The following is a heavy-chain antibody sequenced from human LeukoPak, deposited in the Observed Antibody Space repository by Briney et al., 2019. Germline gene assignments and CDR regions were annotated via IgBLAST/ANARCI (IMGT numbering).Heavy chain of an antibody. V-gene: IGHV3-30*04. CDR2: MSYDGSNK. J-gene: IGHJ6*04. CDR3: ARFGTTGTTQYGMDV. CDR1: GFTFSSYA. Sequence: GRSLRLSCAASGFTFSSYAMHWVRQAPGKVLEWVAVMSYDGSNKYYADSVKGRFTISRDNSKNTLYLQMNSLRAEDTAVYYCARFGTTGTTQYGMDVWGKGTTVTVSS. D-gene: IGHD1-1*01.